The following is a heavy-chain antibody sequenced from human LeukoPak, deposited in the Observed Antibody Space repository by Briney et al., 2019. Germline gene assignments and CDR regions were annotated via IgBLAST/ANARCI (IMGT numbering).Heavy chain of an antibody. Sequence: SVKVSCKASGGTFSSYAISWVRQAPGQGLEWMGGIIPIFGTANYAQKFQGRVTITADESTSTAYMELSSLRSEDTAVYYCTSYYDILTGYECWGQGTLVTVSS. D-gene: IGHD3-9*01. V-gene: IGHV1-69*13. J-gene: IGHJ4*02. CDR2: IIPIFGTA. CDR1: GGTFSSYA. CDR3: TSYYDILTGYEC.